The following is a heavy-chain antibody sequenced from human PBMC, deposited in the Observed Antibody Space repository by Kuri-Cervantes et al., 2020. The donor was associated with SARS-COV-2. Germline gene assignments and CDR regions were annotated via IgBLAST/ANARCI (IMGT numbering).Heavy chain of an antibody. CDR2: ISSSGSTI. CDR1: GFTFSDYY. J-gene: IGHJ6*02. Sequence: GESLKISCAASGFTFSDYYMSWIRQAPGKGLEWVSYISSSGSTIYYADSVKGRFTISRDNAKNSLYLQMNSLRAEDTAVYYCARHLWSDGMDVRGQGTTVTVSS. CDR3: ARHLWSDGMDV. V-gene: IGHV3-11*01. D-gene: IGHD2-8*02.